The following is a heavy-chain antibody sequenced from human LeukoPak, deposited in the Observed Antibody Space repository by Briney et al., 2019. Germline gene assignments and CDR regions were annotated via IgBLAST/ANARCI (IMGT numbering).Heavy chain of an antibody. Sequence: GGSLRLSCAASGFTFSDYYMSWIRQAPGKGLEWVSYISSSGSTIYYADSVKGRFTISRDNAKNSLNLQMNSLRAEDTAVYYCARGYCSGGSCYRVFLDWGQGTLVTVSS. CDR1: GFTFSDYY. J-gene: IGHJ4*02. V-gene: IGHV3-11*01. D-gene: IGHD2-15*01. CDR3: ARGYCSGGSCYRVFLD. CDR2: ISSSGSTI.